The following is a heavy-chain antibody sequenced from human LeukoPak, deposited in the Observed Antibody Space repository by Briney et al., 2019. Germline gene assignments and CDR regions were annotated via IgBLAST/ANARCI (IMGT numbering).Heavy chain of an antibody. J-gene: IGHJ5*02. Sequence: GGSLRLSCAGSGFTFRNYWMSWVRQAPGKGLEWVANIKFDGSEKHYVDSVKGRFTISRDNAKTSLYLQMNSLRAEDTAVYYCAKYSRPNWFDPWGQGTLVTVSS. D-gene: IGHD5-12*01. CDR1: GFTFRNYW. CDR2: IKFDGSEK. CDR3: AKYSRPNWFDP. V-gene: IGHV3-7*03.